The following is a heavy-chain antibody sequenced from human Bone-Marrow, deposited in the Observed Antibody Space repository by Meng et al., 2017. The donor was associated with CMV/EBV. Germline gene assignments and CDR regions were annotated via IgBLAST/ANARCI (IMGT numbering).Heavy chain of an antibody. D-gene: IGHD1-1*01. J-gene: IGHJ4*02. CDR2: IYYSGST. CDR3: ARGGNGDSYDY. CDR1: GGSISSYY. V-gene: IGHV4-59*01. Sequence: SETLSLTCTVSGGSISSYYWSWIRQPPGKGLEWIGHIYYSGSTNYNPSLKSRVTISVDTSKNQFSLKLSSVTAADTAVYYCARGGNGDSYDYWGQGTLVTVSS.